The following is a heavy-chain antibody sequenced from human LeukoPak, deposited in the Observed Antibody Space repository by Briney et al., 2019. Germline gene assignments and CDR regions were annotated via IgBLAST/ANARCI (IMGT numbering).Heavy chain of an antibody. Sequence: GGSLRLTCAASGFTFRNYAMHWVRQAPGKGLEWVSLISKDGGTTYYADSVKGRFTISRDHFKTLYLQMNSLRVDDTAFYYCAKGPVPNNYDSRGARGYFHYWRQGALVTVSS. CDR2: ISKDGGTT. J-gene: IGHJ4*02. CDR1: GFTFRNYA. CDR3: AKGPVPNNYDSRGARGYFHY. V-gene: IGHV3-43*02. D-gene: IGHD3-22*01.